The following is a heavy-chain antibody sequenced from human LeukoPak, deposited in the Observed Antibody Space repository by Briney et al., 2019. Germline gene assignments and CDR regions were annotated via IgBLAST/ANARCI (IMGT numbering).Heavy chain of an antibody. CDR1: GASIINNF. V-gene: IGHV4-59*08. D-gene: IGHD3-22*01. CDR3: ARHRDYYDT. J-gene: IGHJ4*01. CDR2: IYSSGSA. Sequence: SETLSLTCTVSGASIINNFWSWIRQPPGKGLEWIGYIYSSGSAKYNHSLKSRVIISGDTSKNQISLNLTSVTAADTAVYFCARHRDYYDTWGHGTLVTVSS.